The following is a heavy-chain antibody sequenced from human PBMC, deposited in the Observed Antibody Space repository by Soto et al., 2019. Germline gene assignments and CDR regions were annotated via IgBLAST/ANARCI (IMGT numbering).Heavy chain of an antibody. CDR2: FDPEDGET. V-gene: IGHV1-24*01. D-gene: IGHD2-8*01. J-gene: IGHJ5*02. CDR3: ATNAWFDP. Sequence: ASVRASGRVSGYNLTALSMQWVRQAPGKGLEWMGGFDPEDGETIYAQKFQGRVTMTEDTSTDTAYMELSSLRSEDTAVYYCATNAWFDPWGQGTLVTVSS. CDR1: GYNLTALS.